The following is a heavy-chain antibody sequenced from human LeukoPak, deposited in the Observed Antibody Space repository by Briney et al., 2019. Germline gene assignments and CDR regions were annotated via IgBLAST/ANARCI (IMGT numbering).Heavy chain of an antibody. CDR1: GYSISSGYY. CDR2: IYHSGST. D-gene: IGHD3-3*01. J-gene: IGHJ3*02. CDR3: ARDQSFPPRGYDFWSGYPYRGAFDI. Sequence: KPLETLSLTCTVSGYSISSGYYWGWIRQPPGKGLEWIGSIYHSGSTYYNPSLKSRVTISVDTSKNQFSLKLSSVTAADTAVYYCARDQSFPPRGYDFWSGYPYRGAFDIWGQGTMVTVSS. V-gene: IGHV4-38-2*02.